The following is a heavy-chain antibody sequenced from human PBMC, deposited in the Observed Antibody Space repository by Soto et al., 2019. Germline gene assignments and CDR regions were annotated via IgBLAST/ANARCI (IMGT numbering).Heavy chain of an antibody. CDR3: ARGAGQYCGGDCYRYFDL. Sequence: QVQLVQSGAEVKKPGSSVKVSCKASGGTFSSYAISWVRQAPGQGLEWMGGIIPIFGTANYAQKFQGRVTIPGDESTSTAYMELSRLRSEDTAVYYCARGAGQYCGGDCYRYFDLWGRGTLVTVSS. J-gene: IGHJ2*01. CDR1: GGTFSSYA. CDR2: IIPIFGTA. V-gene: IGHV1-69*01. D-gene: IGHD2-21*01.